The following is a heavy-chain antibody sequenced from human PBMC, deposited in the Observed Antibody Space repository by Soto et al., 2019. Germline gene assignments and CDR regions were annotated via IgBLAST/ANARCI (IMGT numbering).Heavy chain of an antibody. D-gene: IGHD2-2*01. CDR2: IFPVFGTA. CDR3: AVGPSAAAWYSHGMDV. V-gene: IGHV1-69*12. CDR1: GDTFSRNS. Sequence: QVQLVQSGAEVKKPGSLVKVSCKASGDTFSRNSISWVRQAPGQGLEWMGGIFPVFGTATYAQKFQGRVFIIADESTTTAYTELTSLTYEDTAVYYCAVGPSAAAWYSHGMDVWGQGTTVTVSS. J-gene: IGHJ6*02.